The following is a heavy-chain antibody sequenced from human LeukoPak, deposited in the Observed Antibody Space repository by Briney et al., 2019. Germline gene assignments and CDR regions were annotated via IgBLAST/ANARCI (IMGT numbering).Heavy chain of an antibody. CDR3: ARGRNDFFEY. Sequence: GGSLRLSCAVSAFPVTSSFMSWVRQAPGKGLEWVSLIYTTGTTFYSDCVRGRCTISRDKSENTLFLQMTPLRAEDTAIFYFARGRNDFFEYWGQRTLVTVSS. V-gene: IGHV3-53*01. CDR2: IYTTGTT. J-gene: IGHJ4*02. CDR1: AFPVTSSF.